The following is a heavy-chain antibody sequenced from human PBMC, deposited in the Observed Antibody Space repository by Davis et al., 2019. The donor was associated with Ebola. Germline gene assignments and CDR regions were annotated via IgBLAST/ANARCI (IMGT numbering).Heavy chain of an antibody. CDR2: ISAYNGNT. D-gene: IGHD4-11*01. V-gene: IGHV1-18*01. Sequence: ASVKVSCKASGYTFTSYGISWVRQAPGQGLEWMGWISAYNGNTNYAQKLQGRVTMTTDTSTSTAYMELRSLRSDDTAVYYCARDQKTTVPKPYYYYGMDVWGQGTTVTVSS. J-gene: IGHJ6*02. CDR1: GYTFTSYG. CDR3: ARDQKTTVPKPYYYYGMDV.